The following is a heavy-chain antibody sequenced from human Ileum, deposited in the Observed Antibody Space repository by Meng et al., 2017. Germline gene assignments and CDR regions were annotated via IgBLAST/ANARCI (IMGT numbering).Heavy chain of an antibody. CDR1: GASFIGYY. CDR3: ARVSSMIMVYGGSYFDY. Sequence: VRLQQWGQRLFTPSDTLALNCAVEGASFIGYYWRWIRQPPGKGLEWIGEINHSGSTNYNLSLKSRVTISVDTSKNQFSLKLSSVTAADTAVYYCARVSSMIMVYGGSYFDYWGQGTLVTVSS. V-gene: IGHV4-34*01. J-gene: IGHJ4*02. CDR2: INHSGST. D-gene: IGHD2-8*01.